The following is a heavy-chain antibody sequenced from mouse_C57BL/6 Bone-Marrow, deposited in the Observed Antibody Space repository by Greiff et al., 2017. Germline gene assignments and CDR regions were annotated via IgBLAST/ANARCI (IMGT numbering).Heavy chain of an antibody. Sequence: QVQLVESGAELVRPGASVKLSCKASGYTFTDYYIDWVKQRPGQGLEWIARIYPGSGNTYYNEKFKGKATLTAEKSSSTAYMQLSSLTSEDSAVYFCARSSTGTLLFDYWGQGTTLTVSS. J-gene: IGHJ2*01. CDR2: IYPGSGNT. V-gene: IGHV1-76*01. CDR1: GYTFTDYY. D-gene: IGHD4-1*02. CDR3: ARSSTGTLLFDY.